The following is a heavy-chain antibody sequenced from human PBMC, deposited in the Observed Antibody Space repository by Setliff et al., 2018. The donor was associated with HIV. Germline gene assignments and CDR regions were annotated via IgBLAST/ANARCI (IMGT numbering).Heavy chain of an antibody. CDR3: ARDPRGDYGDYHFVF. D-gene: IGHD4-17*01. Sequence: SETLSLTCAVSGFSISSGHYWGWIRQPPGKGLEWIGSIYHSGSTYYSPSLKSRVTIPVDTSKNQFSLKLTSVTAADTAVYHCARDPRGDYGDYHFVFWGHGILVTVSS. V-gene: IGHV4-38-2*02. J-gene: IGHJ4*01. CDR1: GFSISSGHY. CDR2: IYHSGST.